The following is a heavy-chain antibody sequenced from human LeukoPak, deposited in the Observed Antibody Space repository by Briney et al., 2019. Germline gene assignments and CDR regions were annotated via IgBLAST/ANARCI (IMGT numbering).Heavy chain of an antibody. V-gene: IGHV3-23*01. CDR3: ATYYYDSSGYRIGAFDI. D-gene: IGHD3-22*01. CDR2: ISGSGGST. CDR1: GFTFSSYA. J-gene: IGHJ3*02. Sequence: GGSLRPSCAASGFTFSSYAMSWVRQAPGKGLEWVSAISGSGGSTYYADSVKGRFTISRDNSKNTLYLQMNSLRAEDTAVYYCATYYYDSSGYRIGAFDIWGQGTMVTVSS.